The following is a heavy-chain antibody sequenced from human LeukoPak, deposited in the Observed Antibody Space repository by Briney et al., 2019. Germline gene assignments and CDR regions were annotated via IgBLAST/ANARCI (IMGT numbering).Heavy chain of an antibody. D-gene: IGHD2/OR15-2a*01. Sequence: PSETLSLTCTVSGGSISSSSYYWGWIRQPPGKGLEWIGSIYYSGSTYYNPSLKSRVTISVDTSKNQFSLKLNSVTAADTAIYYCARQISDYYYYYMDVWGEGITVTVSS. V-gene: IGHV4-39*01. CDR3: ARQISDYYYYYMDV. CDR2: IYYSGST. J-gene: IGHJ6*03. CDR1: GGSISSSSYY.